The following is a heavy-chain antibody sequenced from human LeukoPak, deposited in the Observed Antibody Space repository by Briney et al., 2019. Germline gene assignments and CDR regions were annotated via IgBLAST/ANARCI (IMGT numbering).Heavy chain of an antibody. CDR1: RYTFTSYD. CDR2: MNPNTGRT. Sequence: ASVKVSCKASRYTFTSYDINWVREAAGQGLEWMGWMNPNTGRTGYAQKFQGRITMTRDTSINTAYMELTNLRSEDTAIYYCARLSQTPDYYTLGGYYYLGYWGQGTSVTVSS. J-gene: IGHJ4*02. V-gene: IGHV1-8*01. D-gene: IGHD3-10*01. CDR3: ARLSQTPDYYTLGGYYYLGY.